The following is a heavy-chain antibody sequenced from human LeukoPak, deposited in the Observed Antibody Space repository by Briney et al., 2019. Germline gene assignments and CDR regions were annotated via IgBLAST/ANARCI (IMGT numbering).Heavy chain of an antibody. CDR1: GVTFSSYA. V-gene: IGHV1-69*04. D-gene: IGHD5-18*01. CDR3: ASDGRRGYSYGSPSYFDY. CDR2: IIPIFGIA. J-gene: IGHJ4*02. Sequence: GASVKVSCKASGVTFSSYAISWVRQAPGQGLEWVGRIIPIFGIANYAQKFQGRVTITADKYTSTAYMELSSLRSEDTAVYYCASDGRRGYSYGSPSYFDYWGQGTLVTVSS.